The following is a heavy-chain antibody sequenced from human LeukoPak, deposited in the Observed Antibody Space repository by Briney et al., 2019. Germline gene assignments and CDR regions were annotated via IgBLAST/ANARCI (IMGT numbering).Heavy chain of an antibody. CDR3: ARGGWYNKPGDAFDI. Sequence: TGGSLRLSCAASGFTLSDYYMTWTRQAPGKGLEWISHISSSGYTIYYADSVKGRFTVSRDNAKNSLYLQMNSLRAEDTAVYYCARGGWYNKPGDAFDIWGQGTMVTVSS. V-gene: IGHV3-11*01. CDR2: ISSSGYTI. D-gene: IGHD1-14*01. CDR1: GFTLSDYY. J-gene: IGHJ3*02.